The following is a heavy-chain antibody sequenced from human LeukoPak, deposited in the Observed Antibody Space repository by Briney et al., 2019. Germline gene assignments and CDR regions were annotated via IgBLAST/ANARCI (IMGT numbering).Heavy chain of an antibody. V-gene: IGHV6-1*01. CDR3: ARVQFYYYGSGSAGYYYYYGMDV. J-gene: IGHJ6*02. CDR1: GDSVSSNSAA. D-gene: IGHD3-10*01. CDR2: TYYRSKWYN. Sequence: SQTLSLTCAISGDSVSSNSAAWNWIRQSPSRGLEWLGRTYYRSKWYNDYAVSVKSRITINPDTSKNQFSLQLNSVTPEDTAVYYCARVQFYYYGSGSAGYYYYYGMDVWGQGTTVTVS.